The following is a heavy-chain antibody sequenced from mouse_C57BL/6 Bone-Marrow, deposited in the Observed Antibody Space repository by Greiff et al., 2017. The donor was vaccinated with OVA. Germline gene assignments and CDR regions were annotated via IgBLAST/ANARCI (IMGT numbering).Heavy chain of an antibody. CDR1: GFNIKNTY. Sequence: VKLLESVAELVRPGASVKLSCTASGFNIKNTYMHWVKQRPGQGLEWIGMIHPNSGSTNYNEKFKSKATLTVDKSSSTAYMQLSSLTSEDSAVYYCARWDYGNYGTWYFDVWGTGTTVTVSS. J-gene: IGHJ1*03. D-gene: IGHD2-1*01. CDR2: IHPNSGST. CDR3: ARWDYGNYGTWYFDV. V-gene: IGHV1-64*01.